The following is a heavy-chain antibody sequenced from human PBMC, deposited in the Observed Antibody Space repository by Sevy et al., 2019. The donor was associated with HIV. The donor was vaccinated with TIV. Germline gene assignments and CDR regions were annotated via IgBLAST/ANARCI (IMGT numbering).Heavy chain of an antibody. J-gene: IGHJ4*02. CDR1: GGSFSGYY. CDR2: INHSGST. Sequence: SETLSLTCAVYGGSFSGYYWSWIRQPPGKGLEWIGEINHSGSTNYTPSLKSRVTISVDTSKNQFSLKVSSVTAADTAVYYCARSQHLYCSGGSCYPSASPYFDYWGQGTLVTVSS. D-gene: IGHD2-15*01. V-gene: IGHV4-34*01. CDR3: ARSQHLYCSGGSCYPSASPYFDY.